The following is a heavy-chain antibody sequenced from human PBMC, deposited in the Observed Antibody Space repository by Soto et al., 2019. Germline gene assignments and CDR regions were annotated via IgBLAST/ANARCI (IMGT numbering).Heavy chain of an antibody. Sequence: EVNLLESGGGVVQPGESLRISCVGSGFTFKNYAMTWVRQAPGKGLEWVSGTTGSGANKHYADSVRGRFTSSRDNSKKTLYLEMKSLRVEDTAVYYCAKDGDFGEDGPAEYFEHWGQGTLVTVSS. V-gene: IGHV3-23*01. CDR3: AKDGDFGEDGPAEYFEH. CDR2: TTGSGANK. J-gene: IGHJ1*01. CDR1: GFTFKNYA. D-gene: IGHD4-17*01.